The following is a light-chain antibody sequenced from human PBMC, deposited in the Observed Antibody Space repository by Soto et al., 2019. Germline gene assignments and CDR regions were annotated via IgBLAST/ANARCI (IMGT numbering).Light chain of an antibody. V-gene: IGLV2-23*02. J-gene: IGLJ3*02. CDR2: GVT. CDR3: GAWDDSLSAWV. Sequence: QSALTQPASVSGSPGQSITISCTGTRSDIGSYNSIAWYQQHPGKAPRVMIFGVTKRPSGISNRFSGSKSGFTASLTISGLQAEDEAVYYCGAWDDSLSAWVFGGGTKLTVL. CDR1: RSDIGSYNS.